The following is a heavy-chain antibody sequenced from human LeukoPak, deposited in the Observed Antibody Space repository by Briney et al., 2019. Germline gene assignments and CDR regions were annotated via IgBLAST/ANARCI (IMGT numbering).Heavy chain of an antibody. Sequence: PGGSLRLSCVASGFTLSSYEMNWVRQAPGKGLEWVSYINTSGNTIYYADSVKGRVTISRDNAKNSLYLQMNSLRAEDTAVYYCARGLLSYGDYGRYYYGMDVWGQGTTVTVSS. CDR2: INTSGNTI. V-gene: IGHV3-48*03. D-gene: IGHD4-17*01. CDR1: GFTLSSYE. CDR3: ARGLLSYGDYGRYYYGMDV. J-gene: IGHJ6*02.